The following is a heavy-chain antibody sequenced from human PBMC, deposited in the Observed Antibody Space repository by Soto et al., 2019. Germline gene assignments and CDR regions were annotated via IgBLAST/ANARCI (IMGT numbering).Heavy chain of an antibody. CDR2: IYYTGLS. CDR3: ASHSSHWPFFDF. V-gene: IGHV4-59*01. Sequence: PSETLSLTCTVSGGSIGSYYWSWIRQPPGKGLEWIGYIYYTGLSNSNPSLNSRVTMSVDTSKNQFSLKLSSVTAADTAVYYCASHSSHWPFFDFWGQGTLVTVS. J-gene: IGHJ4*02. CDR1: GGSIGSYY. D-gene: IGHD6-13*01.